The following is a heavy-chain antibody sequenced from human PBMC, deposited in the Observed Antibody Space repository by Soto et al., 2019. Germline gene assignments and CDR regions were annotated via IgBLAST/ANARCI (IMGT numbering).Heavy chain of an antibody. J-gene: IGHJ6*02. V-gene: IGHV1-18*01. D-gene: IGHD6-19*01. Sequence: QVQLEQSGAEVKKPGDSMKVSCKAYGYTFTSYGISWVRQAPGQGLEWMGWINGYNGNTDYPQKVQDRVSMITATPTSTAYMELRSLRSDDTAVYYCASEGSAPYYYSGMDVWGQGTTVTVSS. CDR3: ASEGSAPYYYSGMDV. CDR1: GYTFTSYG. CDR2: INGYNGNT.